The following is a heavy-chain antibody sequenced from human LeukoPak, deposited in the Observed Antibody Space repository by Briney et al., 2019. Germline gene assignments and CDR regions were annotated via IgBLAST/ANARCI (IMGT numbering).Heavy chain of an antibody. CDR2: IKQDGSEK. Sequence: GGSLRLSCAVSGFTLSSYWMSWVRQAPGKGLEWVANIKQDGSEKYYVDSVKGRFTISRDNAKNSLYLQMYNLRAEDTAVYYCARGGDDSAYRAFHIWGQGTMVTVSS. CDR3: ARGGDDSAYRAFHI. CDR1: GFTLSSYW. D-gene: IGHD3-22*01. V-gene: IGHV3-7*04. J-gene: IGHJ3*02.